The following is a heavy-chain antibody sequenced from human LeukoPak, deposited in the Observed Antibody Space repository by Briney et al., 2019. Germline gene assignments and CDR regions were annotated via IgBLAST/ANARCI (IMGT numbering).Heavy chain of an antibody. Sequence: GGSLRLSCAASGFTFSSYAISWVRQAPGKGLEWVAVISYDGSNKYYADSVKGRFTISRDNSKNTLYLQMNSLRAEDTAIYYCVRDRGTYRPIDYWGQGTLVTVSS. CDR2: ISYDGSNK. CDR1: GFTFSSYA. D-gene: IGHD1-26*01. CDR3: VRDRGTYRPIDY. V-gene: IGHV3-30-3*01. J-gene: IGHJ4*02.